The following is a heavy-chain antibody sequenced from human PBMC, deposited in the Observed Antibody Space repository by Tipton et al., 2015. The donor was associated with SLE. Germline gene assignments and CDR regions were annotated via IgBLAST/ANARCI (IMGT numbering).Heavy chain of an antibody. CDR2: ISWNSGSI. CDR3: AKDTWGAFDI. CDR1: GFTFDDYA. J-gene: IGHJ3*02. D-gene: IGHD1-26*01. V-gene: IGHV3-9*01. Sequence: SLRLSCAASGFTFDDYAMHWVRQAPGKGLEWVSGISWNSGSIGYADSVKGRITISRDNAKNSLYLQMNSLRAEDTALYYCAKDTWGAFDIWGQGTMVTVSS.